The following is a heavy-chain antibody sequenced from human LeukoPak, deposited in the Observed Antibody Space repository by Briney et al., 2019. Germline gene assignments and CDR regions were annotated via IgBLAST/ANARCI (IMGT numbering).Heavy chain of an antibody. J-gene: IGHJ4*02. D-gene: IGHD5-12*01. CDR3: ARGTEKTRISGYYSFDH. CDR1: GGSISGYF. V-gene: IGHV4-4*07. Sequence: SETLSLTCTVSGGSISGYFWTWIRQPAGKELEWIGRIYSSGTAYYNPSLESRVTITLDTFNNQFSLKVTSVTAADTAVYYCARGTEKTRISGYYSFDHWGRGLLVTVSS. CDR2: IYSSGTA.